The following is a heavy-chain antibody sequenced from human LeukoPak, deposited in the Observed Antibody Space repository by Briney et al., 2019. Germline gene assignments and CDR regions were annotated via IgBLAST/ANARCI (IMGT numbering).Heavy chain of an antibody. CDR3: ARHQYYDFWSGSYYMDV. J-gene: IGHJ6*03. D-gene: IGHD3-3*01. V-gene: IGHV4-4*07. CDR1: GGSISSYY. Sequence: PSETLSLTCTVSGGSISSYYWSWIRQPAGKGLEWIGRIYTSGSTNYNPSLKSRVTMSVDTSKNQFSLKLSSVTAADTAVYYCARHQYYDFWSGSYYMDVWGKGTTVTVSS. CDR2: IYTSGST.